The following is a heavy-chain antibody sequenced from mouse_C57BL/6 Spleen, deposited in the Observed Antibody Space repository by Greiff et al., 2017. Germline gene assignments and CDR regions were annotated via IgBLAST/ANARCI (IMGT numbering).Heavy chain of an antibody. CDR2: IYPGSGNT. Sequence: VQLQQSGAELVRPGASVKLSCKASGYTFTDYYINWVKQRPGQGLEWIARIYPGSGNTYYNEKFKGKATLTAEKSSSTAYLQLSSLTSEDSAVYFCATGANFWYFDVWGTGTTVTVSS. J-gene: IGHJ1*03. V-gene: IGHV1-76*01. CDR1: GYTFTDYY. CDR3: ATGANFWYFDV. D-gene: IGHD4-1*01.